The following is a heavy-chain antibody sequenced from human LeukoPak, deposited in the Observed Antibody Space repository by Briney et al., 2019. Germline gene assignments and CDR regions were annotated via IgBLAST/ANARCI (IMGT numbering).Heavy chain of an antibody. J-gene: IGHJ4*02. CDR3: ARGPRYGSGSYTDY. CDR2: MNPNSGNT. CDR1: GYTFTSYG. D-gene: IGHD3-10*01. Sequence: ASVKVSCKASGYTFTSYGISWVRQATGQGLEWMGWMNPNSGNTGYAQKFQGRVTMTRNTSISTAYMELSSLRSEDTAVYYCARGPRYGSGSYTDYWGQGTLVTVSS. V-gene: IGHV1-8*02.